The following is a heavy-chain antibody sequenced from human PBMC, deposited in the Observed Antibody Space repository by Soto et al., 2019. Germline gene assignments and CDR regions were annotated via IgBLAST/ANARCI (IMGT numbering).Heavy chain of an antibody. Sequence: GXSVKGSCQASGYTFTTYCMHWVRQAPGQGLEWMGIINPSGGSTSYAQKFQGRVTMTRDTSTSTVYMELSSLRSEDTAVYYCATPRGDYYDSSGYFDYWGQGTLVTVSS. J-gene: IGHJ4*02. V-gene: IGHV1-46*01. D-gene: IGHD3-22*01. CDR3: ATPRGDYYDSSGYFDY. CDR1: GYTFTTYC. CDR2: INPSGGST.